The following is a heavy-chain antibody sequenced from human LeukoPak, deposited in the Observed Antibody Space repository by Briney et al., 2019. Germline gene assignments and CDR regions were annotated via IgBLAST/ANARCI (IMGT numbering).Heavy chain of an antibody. CDR3: ARGTWVDYYGSGSYYNFDY. Sequence: SVKVSCKTSGGTFSSYAISWVRQAPGQGLEWMGGIIPIFGTANYAQKFQGRVAITADESTSTAYMELSSLRSEDTAVYYCARGTWVDYYGSGSYYNFDYWGQGTLVTVSS. CDR2: IIPIFGTA. CDR1: GGTFSSYA. J-gene: IGHJ4*02. V-gene: IGHV1-69*13. D-gene: IGHD3-10*01.